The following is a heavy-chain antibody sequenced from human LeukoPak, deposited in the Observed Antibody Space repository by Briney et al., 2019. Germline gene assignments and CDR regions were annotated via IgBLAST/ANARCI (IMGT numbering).Heavy chain of an antibody. CDR2: IYHSGSI. CDR1: GGSINSGDYY. CDR3: ARAAAGAFDI. J-gene: IGHJ3*02. V-gene: IGHV4-30-4*01. Sequence: PSETLSLTCTVSGGSINSGDYYWNWIRQSPGKGLEWIGYIYHSGSIYYNPSLKSRVTISVDRSKNQFSLKLSSVTAADTAVYYCARAAAGAFDIWGQGTMVTVSS. D-gene: IGHD6-13*01.